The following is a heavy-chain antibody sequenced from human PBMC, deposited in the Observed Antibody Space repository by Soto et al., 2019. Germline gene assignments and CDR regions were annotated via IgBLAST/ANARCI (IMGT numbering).Heavy chain of an antibody. CDR3: ASLGQTTYYYYGVDV. CDR1: GGSISSSSYY. V-gene: IGHV4-39*01. Sequence: SETLSLTCTVSGGSISSSSYYWGWIRQPPGKGLEWIGSIYYSGSTYYNPSLKSRVTISVDTSKNQFSLKLSSVTAADTAVYYCASLGQTTYYYYGVDVWGQGTTVTVSS. J-gene: IGHJ6*02. CDR2: IYYSGST. D-gene: IGHD3-16*01.